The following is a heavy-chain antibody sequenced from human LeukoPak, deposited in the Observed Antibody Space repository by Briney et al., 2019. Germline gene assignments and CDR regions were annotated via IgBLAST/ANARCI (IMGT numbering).Heavy chain of an antibody. J-gene: IGHJ6*02. CDR1: GYTFTSYG. Sequence: ASVTVSCKASGYTFTSYGISWVRQAPGQGLEWMGWISAYNGNTNYAQKLQGRVTMTTDTSTSTAYMELRSLRSDDTAVYYCARVDALYYYYYGMDVWGQGTTVTVSS. CDR3: ARVDALYYYYYGMDV. V-gene: IGHV1-18*01. CDR2: ISAYNGNT. D-gene: IGHD3/OR15-3a*01.